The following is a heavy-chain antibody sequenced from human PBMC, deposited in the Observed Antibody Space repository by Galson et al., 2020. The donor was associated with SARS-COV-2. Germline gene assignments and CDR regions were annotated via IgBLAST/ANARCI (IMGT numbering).Heavy chain of an antibody. Sequence: METRGSLRLSCAASGFSVSSKYMSWVRQAPGKGLEWVSVIYNIGTTNYADSVWGRFTISRDTSKNMVYLQMNSLRAEDTAVYYCVRDDGIAPYDYWGQGTLVTVSS. V-gene: IGHV3-53*05. CDR2: IYNIGTT. CDR3: VRDDGIAPYDY. CDR1: GFSVSSKY. J-gene: IGHJ4*02. D-gene: IGHD2-21*01.